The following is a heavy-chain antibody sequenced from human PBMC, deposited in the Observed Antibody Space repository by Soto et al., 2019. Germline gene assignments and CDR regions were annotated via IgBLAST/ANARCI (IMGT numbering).Heavy chain of an antibody. Sequence: QVQLVQSGAEVKKPGASVKVSCKASGYTFTSYDINWVRQATGQGLEWMGWMNPNSGNTGYAQKCQGRVTMTSNPAISKADMERSSLRSEDTAVYYCARESHYGMDVWGQGTTVTVSS. CDR1: GYTFTSYD. J-gene: IGHJ6*02. CDR3: ARESHYGMDV. CDR2: MNPNSGNT. V-gene: IGHV1-8*01.